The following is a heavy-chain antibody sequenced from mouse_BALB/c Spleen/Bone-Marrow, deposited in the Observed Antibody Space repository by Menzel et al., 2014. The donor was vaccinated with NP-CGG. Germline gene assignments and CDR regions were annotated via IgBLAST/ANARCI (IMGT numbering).Heavy chain of an antibody. V-gene: IGHV1-9*01. CDR1: GYTFSSYW. J-gene: IGHJ4*01. CDR3: ARRIDYYAMDY. Sequence: VQLVESGAELMKPGASVKISCKATGYTFSSYWIEWVKQRPGHGLEWIGEILPGSGSTNYNEKFKGKATFTADTSSNTAYMQLSSLTSEDSAVYYCARRIDYYAMDYWGQGTSVTVSS. CDR2: ILPGSGST.